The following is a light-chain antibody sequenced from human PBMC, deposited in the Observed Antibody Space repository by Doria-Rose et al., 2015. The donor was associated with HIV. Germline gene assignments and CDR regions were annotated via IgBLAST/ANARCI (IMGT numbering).Light chain of an antibody. CDR1: ESVNTN. J-gene: IGKJ1*01. V-gene: IGKV3-15*01. Sequence: GTLSVSPGERVTLSCRASESVNTNFAWYQQSPGQAPRLLIYGAPTRATGIPARFSGSGSGTEFTLTISSLQSEDSAVYHCQQYNNWPRTFGQGTKVEI. CDR2: GAP. CDR3: QQYNNWPRT.